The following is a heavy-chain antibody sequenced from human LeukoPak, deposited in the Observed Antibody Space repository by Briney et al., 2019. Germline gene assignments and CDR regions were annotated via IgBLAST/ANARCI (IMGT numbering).Heavy chain of an antibody. Sequence: GRSLRLSCAASGFTFSSYGMHWVRQAPGRGLEWVAVISYDGSNKYYADSVKGRFTISRDNSKNTLYLQMNSLRAEDTAVYCCAKLAMVRGVNFDYWGQGTLVTVSS. V-gene: IGHV3-30*18. CDR2: ISYDGSNK. D-gene: IGHD3-10*01. CDR3: AKLAMVRGVNFDY. J-gene: IGHJ4*02. CDR1: GFTFSSYG.